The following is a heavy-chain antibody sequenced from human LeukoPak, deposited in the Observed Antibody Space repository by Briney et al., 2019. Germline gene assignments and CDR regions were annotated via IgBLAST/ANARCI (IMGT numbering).Heavy chain of an antibody. CDR3: ARTYGLYYFDY. V-gene: IGHV3-11*06. CDR2: ISSSSSYT. J-gene: IGHJ4*02. CDR1: GSTFSDYY. Sequence: PGGSLRLSCAASGSTFSDYYMSWIRQAPGKGLEWVSYISSSSSYTNYADSVKGRFTISRDNAKNSLYLQMNSLRAEDTAVYYCARTYGLYYFDYWGQGTLVTVSS. D-gene: IGHD4-17*01.